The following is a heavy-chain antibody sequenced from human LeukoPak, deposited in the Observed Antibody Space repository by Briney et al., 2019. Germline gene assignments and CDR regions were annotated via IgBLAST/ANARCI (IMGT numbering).Heavy chain of an antibody. CDR3: ARRCSSSSCPFEY. J-gene: IGHJ4*02. CDR1: GYSFTSYW. CDR2: IDPSDSYT. V-gene: IGHV5-10-1*01. Sequence: GESLQISCKGSGYSFTSYWISWVRQMPGKGVEWMGRIDPSDSYTNYSPSFQGHVTISADKSISTAYLQWSSLKASDTAMYYCARRCSSSSCPFEYWGQGTLVTVSS. D-gene: IGHD2-2*01.